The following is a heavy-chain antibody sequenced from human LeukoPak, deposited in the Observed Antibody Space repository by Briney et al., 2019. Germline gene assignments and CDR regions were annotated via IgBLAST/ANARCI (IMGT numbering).Heavy chain of an antibody. CDR1: GFTVSSNY. V-gene: IGHV3-66*01. Sequence: GGSLRPSCAASGFTVSSNYMSWVRQAPGKGLEWVSVIYSGGSTYYADSVKGRFTISRDNSKNTPYLQMNSLRAEDTAVYYCARDVAATSYYYGMDVWGQGTTVTVSS. J-gene: IGHJ6*02. CDR2: IYSGGST. CDR3: ARDVAATSYYYGMDV. D-gene: IGHD6-25*01.